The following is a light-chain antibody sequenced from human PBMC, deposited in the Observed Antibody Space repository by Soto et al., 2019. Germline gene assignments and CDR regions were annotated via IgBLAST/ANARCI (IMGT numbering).Light chain of an antibody. V-gene: IGKV3-15*01. Sequence: EILMTQSPDTLSVSPGESATLSCRASQRVYSNLAWYQQRPGQAPRLLIYGASTRATGVPARFSGSGSGTDFTLSISRLEPEDFAVYYCQQYGSSRTFGQGTKVDIK. CDR1: QRVYSN. CDR2: GAS. CDR3: QQYGSSRT. J-gene: IGKJ1*01.